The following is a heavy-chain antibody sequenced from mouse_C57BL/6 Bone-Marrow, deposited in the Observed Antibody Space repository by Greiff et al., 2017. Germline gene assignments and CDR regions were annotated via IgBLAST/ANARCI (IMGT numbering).Heavy chain of an antibody. V-gene: IGHV1-63*01. CDR2: IYPGGGCT. J-gene: IGHJ1*03. CDR3: ARSGCDGSSYGYFDV. Sequence: QVQLQQSGAELVRPGTSVKMSCKASGYTFTNYWIGWAKQRPGHGLEWIGDIYPGGGCTNYNEKFKGKATLTADKSSSTAYMQFSSLTSEDSAIYYCARSGCDGSSYGYFDVWGTGTTVTVSS. CDR1: GYTFTNYW. D-gene: IGHD1-1*01.